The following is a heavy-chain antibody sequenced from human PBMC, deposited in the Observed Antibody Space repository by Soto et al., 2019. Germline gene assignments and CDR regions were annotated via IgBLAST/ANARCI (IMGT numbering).Heavy chain of an antibody. J-gene: IGHJ4*02. D-gene: IGHD5-18*01. CDR3: ARARTNMVKFDY. Sequence: SETLSLTCTVSGGSINSYFWSWIRQSPGKGLEWIGHIYYSGSTSYSPSLKSRVSISVDTSKNQFSLEVHSVTAADTAVYYCARARTNMVKFDYWGQGNLVTVSS. V-gene: IGHV4-59*01. CDR1: GGSINSYF. CDR2: IYYSGST.